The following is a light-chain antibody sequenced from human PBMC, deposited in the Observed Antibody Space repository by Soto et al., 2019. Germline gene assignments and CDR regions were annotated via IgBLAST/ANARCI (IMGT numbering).Light chain of an antibody. CDR2: DVS. CDR3: SSYTSASTPLV. Sequence: QSVLTQPASVSGSPGQSITISCTGTGSDVGGYNYVSWYQQHPGKAPKVMIYDVSNRPSGVSNRFSDSKSGNTASLTISGLQAEDEADYYCSSYTSASTPLVFGGGTKVTVL. V-gene: IGLV2-14*01. CDR1: GSDVGGYNY. J-gene: IGLJ2*01.